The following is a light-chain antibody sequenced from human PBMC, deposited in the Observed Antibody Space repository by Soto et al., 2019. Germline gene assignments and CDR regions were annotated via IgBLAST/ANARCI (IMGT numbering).Light chain of an antibody. J-gene: IGKJ2*01. V-gene: IGKV3-15*01. CDR2: GTS. CDR3: QHYNTWPGT. CDR1: QSVSSN. Sequence: EIGMTQSPVPLSLSPGERATLSCRAGQSVSSNLAWYQHKPGQAPRLLIYGTSTRATGIPARFSGSGSGTEVALTISSLQSEDFAVYYCQHYNTWPGTFGQGTKVDLK.